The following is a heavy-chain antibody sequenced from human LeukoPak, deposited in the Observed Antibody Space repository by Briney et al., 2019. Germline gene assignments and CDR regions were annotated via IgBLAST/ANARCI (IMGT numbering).Heavy chain of an antibody. CDR1: GYTFSSYW. D-gene: IGHD2-2*01. CDR3: ARGPAAIRYGWFDP. V-gene: IGHV5-51*01. Sequence: KCGESLKISCRASGYTFSSYWIGWVRQMPGKGLEWMGIIYPGDSDTRYSPSFQGQVTISADKSISTAYLQWSSLKASDTAMYYCARGPAAIRYGWFDPWGQGTLVTVSS. CDR2: IYPGDSDT. J-gene: IGHJ5*02.